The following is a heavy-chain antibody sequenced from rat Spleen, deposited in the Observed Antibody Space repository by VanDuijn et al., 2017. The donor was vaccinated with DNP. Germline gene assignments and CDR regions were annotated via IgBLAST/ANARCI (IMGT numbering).Heavy chain of an antibody. CDR3: ARGDYGYNRYAMDA. D-gene: IGHD1-9*01. V-gene: IGHV5-31*01. CDR1: GFTFNYYW. J-gene: IGHJ4*01. Sequence: EVQLVESGGDLVQPGRSLKLSCVASGFTFNYYWMAWIRQVPGKGLEWIASITSSGGYTYYPDSVKGRFTISRDNAKNTLYLQMNSLRSEDTATYYCARGDYGYNRYAMDAWGQGTSVTVSS. CDR2: ITSSGGYT.